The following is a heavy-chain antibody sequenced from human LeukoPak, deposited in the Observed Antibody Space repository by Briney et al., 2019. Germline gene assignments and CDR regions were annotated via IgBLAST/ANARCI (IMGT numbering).Heavy chain of an antibody. CDR1: GFTFSNAW. CDR3: ARDTDAFDI. CDR2: IKQDGSEK. V-gene: IGHV3-7*03. J-gene: IGHJ3*02. Sequence: GGSLRLSCAASGFTFSNAWMSWVRQAPGKGLEWVANIKQDGSEKYYVDSVKGRFTISRDNAKNSLYLQMNSLRAEDTAVYYCARDTDAFDIWGQGTMVTVSS.